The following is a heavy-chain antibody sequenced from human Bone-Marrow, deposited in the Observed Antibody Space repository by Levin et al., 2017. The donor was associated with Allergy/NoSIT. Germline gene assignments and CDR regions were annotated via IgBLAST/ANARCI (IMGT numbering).Heavy chain of an antibody. Sequence: PGASVKVSCKTSQDSFSDYAIGWVRQAPGQGLEWMGGTIPSFGTTHSAQNFQGRLTIIADESTSTSYLELTGLRSEDTALYYCAKARAHALLFVSYQDIAVWGHATMVTVSS. J-gene: IGHJ3*01. CDR2: TIPSFGTT. CDR3: AKARAHALLFVSYQDIAV. CDR1: QDSFSDYA. D-gene: IGHD2-15*01. V-gene: IGHV1-69*13.